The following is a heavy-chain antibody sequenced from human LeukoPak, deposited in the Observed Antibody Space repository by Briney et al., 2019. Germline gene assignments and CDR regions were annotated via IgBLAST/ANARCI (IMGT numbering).Heavy chain of an antibody. J-gene: IGHJ6*03. V-gene: IGHV3-48*03. CDR3: AKTGSGASSPGGYYYYMDV. D-gene: IGHD3-10*01. CDR1: GFTFSNYE. CDR2: ITDSGNTI. Sequence: GGSLRLSCSASGFTFSNYEMNWVRQAPGKGLEWVSYITDSGNTIYYADSVKGRFTISRDNSKNSLYLQMNSLRAEDTALYYLAKTGSGASSPGGYYYYMDVWGKGTTVTVSS.